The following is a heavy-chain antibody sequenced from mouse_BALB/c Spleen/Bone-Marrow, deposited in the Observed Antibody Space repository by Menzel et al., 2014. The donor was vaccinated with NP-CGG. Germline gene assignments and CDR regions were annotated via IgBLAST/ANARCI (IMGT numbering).Heavy chain of an antibody. CDR3: TREKVGDFDY. J-gene: IGHJ2*01. CDR2: IHPGSGGT. CDR1: GFTFSDYE. V-gene: IGHV1-15*01. Sequence: VQLQLPGAELVRHGASVKQSCKALGFTFSDYEMLWVKQTPLHGLDWTGTIHPGSGGTAYNQKFKGKATLTADKSSGTAYMELSSLTSEDSAVYYCTREKVGDFDYWGQGTTLTVSS.